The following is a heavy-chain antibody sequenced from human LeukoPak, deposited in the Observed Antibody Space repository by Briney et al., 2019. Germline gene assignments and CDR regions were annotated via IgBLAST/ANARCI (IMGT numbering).Heavy chain of an antibody. CDR1: GGSFSDYY. V-gene: IGHV4-34*01. D-gene: IGHD6-19*01. CDR2: INHRGGN. CDR3: ATYSTGFDI. Sequence: SETLSLTCAVYGGSFSDYYWTWIRQPPGKGLEWIGEINHRGGNHYKPSRKSRVTISVDTSKQHFSLNLTAVTAADTAVYYCATYSTGFDIWGQGTVVTVSS. J-gene: IGHJ3*02.